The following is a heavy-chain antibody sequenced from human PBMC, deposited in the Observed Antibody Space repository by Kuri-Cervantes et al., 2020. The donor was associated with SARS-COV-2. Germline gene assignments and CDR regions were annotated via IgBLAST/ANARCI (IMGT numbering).Heavy chain of an antibody. D-gene: IGHD2-15*01. CDR1: GGSISSSLYY. V-gene: IGHV4-39*01. J-gene: IGHJ4*02. CDR3: VRVDCSAGTCYRRSFDY. Sequence: SETLSLTCTVSGGSISSSLYYWGWVRQPPGQGLEWIGSIYYSGSTYYNPSLNSRVTISVDTSKNQFSLKLTSVTAADTAVYYCVRVDCSAGTCYRRSFDYWGRGPLVTVSS. CDR2: IYYSGST.